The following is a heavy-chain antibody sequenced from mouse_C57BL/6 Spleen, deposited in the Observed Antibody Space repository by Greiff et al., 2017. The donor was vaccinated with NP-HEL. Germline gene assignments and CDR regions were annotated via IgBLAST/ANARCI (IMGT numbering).Heavy chain of an antibody. CDR1: GFTFSDYY. CDR3: ARGRAMDY. Sequence: EVQLVESEGGLVQPGSSMKLSCTASGFTFSDYYMAWVRQVPEKGLEWVANINYDGSSTYYLDSLKSRFIISRDNAKNILYLHMSSLKAEDTATYYCARGRAMDYWGQGTSVTVSS. CDR2: INYDGSST. J-gene: IGHJ4*01. V-gene: IGHV5-16*01.